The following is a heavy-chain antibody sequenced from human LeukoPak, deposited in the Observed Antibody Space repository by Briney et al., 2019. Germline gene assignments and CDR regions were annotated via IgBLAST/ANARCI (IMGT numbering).Heavy chain of an antibody. CDR2: ISYDGSNK. D-gene: IGHD4-11*01. CDR1: GFTFSSYG. Sequence: GGSLRLSCAASGFTFSSYGMHWVRQAPGKGLEGVAVISYDGSNKYYADSVKGRFTISRDNSKNTLYLQMNSLRAEDTAVYYCAKDDYSKSDAFDIWGQGTMVTVSS. J-gene: IGHJ3*02. V-gene: IGHV3-30*18. CDR3: AKDDYSKSDAFDI.